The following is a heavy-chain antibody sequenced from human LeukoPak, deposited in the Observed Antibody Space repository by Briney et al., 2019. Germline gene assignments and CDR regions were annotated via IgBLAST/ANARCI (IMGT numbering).Heavy chain of an antibody. D-gene: IGHD3-22*01. CDR1: GYTFTGYY. CDR3: ARAVYGSNANYMDV. CDR2: INPNSDGT. J-gene: IGHJ6*03. V-gene: IGHV1-2*06. Sequence: ASVKVSCKASGYTFTGYYIHWVRQAPGQGLEWMGRINPNSDGTNYAQSFQGRVTMTRDTSINTAYMKLSRLRSDDTAVYYCARAVYGSNANYMDVWGKGTTVTVSS.